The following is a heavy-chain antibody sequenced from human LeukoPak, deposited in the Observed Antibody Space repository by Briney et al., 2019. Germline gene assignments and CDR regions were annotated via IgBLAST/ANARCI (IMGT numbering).Heavy chain of an antibody. CDR1: GFTFRSYW. V-gene: IGHV3-74*01. J-gene: IGHJ4*02. CDR3: VVANCGGDCSH. Sequence: GGSPRLSCEASGFTFRSYWMYWVRQAPGKRLVWVSRINSDGSTTSYADSVKGRFTISRDNAKNTLYLHMNSLRAEDTAVYYCVVANCGGDCSHWGQGTLVTVSS. CDR2: INSDGSTT. D-gene: IGHD2-21*02.